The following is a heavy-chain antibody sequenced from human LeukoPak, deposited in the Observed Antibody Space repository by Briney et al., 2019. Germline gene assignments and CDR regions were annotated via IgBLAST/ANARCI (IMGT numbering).Heavy chain of an antibody. CDR2: IYHSGTF. CDR1: GGSIRGSDYY. J-gene: IGHJ5*02. D-gene: IGHD2-21*02. V-gene: IGHV4-39*01. CDR3: TRRPNDVCDAGGCYRNYFDP. Sequence: SSETLSLTCTVSGGSIRGSDYYWGWIRQPPGEEMEWIGHIYHSGTFYFNPSLTSRVTVSVDTSKNQFSLSLTAVTASDTALYYCTRRPNDVCDAGGCYRNYFDPWGQGILVTVSS.